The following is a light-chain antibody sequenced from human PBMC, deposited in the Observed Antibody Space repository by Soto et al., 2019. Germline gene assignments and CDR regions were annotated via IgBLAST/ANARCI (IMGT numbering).Light chain of an antibody. CDR2: EVS. V-gene: IGLV2-14*01. CDR1: SSDVGVYNY. CDR3: SSYTSSSTLVV. J-gene: IGLJ2*01. Sequence: QSALTQPASVSGSPGQSITISCTGTSSDVGVYNYVSWYHQHPGKAPQLMIYEVSNRPSGVSNRFSGSQSGNTASLTISGLQAEDEADYYCSSYTSSSTLVVFGGGTKLTVL.